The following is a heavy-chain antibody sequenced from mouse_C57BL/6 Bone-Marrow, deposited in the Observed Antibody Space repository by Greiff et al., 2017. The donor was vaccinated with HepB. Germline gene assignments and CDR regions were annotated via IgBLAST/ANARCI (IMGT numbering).Heavy chain of an antibody. CDR1: GYTFTSYW. V-gene: IGHV1-72*01. D-gene: IGHD1-1*01. J-gene: IGHJ1*03. CDR3: ARSPIFAITTVVATEYFDV. Sequence: VKLSCKASGYTFTSYWMHWVKQRPGRGLEWIGRIDPNSGGTKYNEKFKSKATLTVDKPSSTAYMQLSSLTSEDSAVYYCARSPIFAITTVVATEYFDVWGTGTTVTVSS. CDR2: IDPNSGGT.